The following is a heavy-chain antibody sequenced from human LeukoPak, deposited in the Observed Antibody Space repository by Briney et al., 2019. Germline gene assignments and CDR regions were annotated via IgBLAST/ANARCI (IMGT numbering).Heavy chain of an antibody. D-gene: IGHD3-10*01. CDR2: ISGSGGST. V-gene: IGHV3-23*01. CDR3: AKVPPPLWFGEFAYYFDY. J-gene: IGHJ4*02. Sequence: PGGSLRLSCAASGFTFSSYGMSWVRQAPGKGLEWVSAISGSGGSTYYADSVKGRFTISRDNSKNTLYLQMNSLRAEDTAVYYCAKVPPPLWFGEFAYYFDYWGQGTLVTVSS. CDR1: GFTFSSYG.